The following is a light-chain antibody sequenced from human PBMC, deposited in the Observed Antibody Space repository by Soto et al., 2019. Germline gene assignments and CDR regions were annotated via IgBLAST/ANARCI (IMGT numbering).Light chain of an antibody. CDR2: DVS. J-gene: IGLJ2*01. V-gene: IGLV2-11*01. Sequence: QSVLTQPRSVSGSPGQSVTISCTGTSSDVGGYNYVSWYQQHPGNAPKLMIYDVSKRPSGVPDRFSGSKSANTASLTISGLQAEDEADYYCCSYAGTYTLVFGGGTKVTVI. CDR3: CSYAGTYTLV. CDR1: SSDVGGYNY.